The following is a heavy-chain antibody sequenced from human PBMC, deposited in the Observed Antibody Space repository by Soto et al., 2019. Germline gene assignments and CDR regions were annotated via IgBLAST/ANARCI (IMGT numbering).Heavy chain of an antibody. CDR3: ARDYCSSTSCYSYYYYGMDV. J-gene: IGHJ6*02. D-gene: IGHD2-2*02. Sequence: ASVKVSCKASGYTFTSYGISWVRQAPGQGLERMGWISAYNGNTNYAQKLQGRVTMTTDTSTSTAYMELRSLRSDDTAVYYCARDYCSSTSCYSYYYYGMDVWGQGTTVTVSS. V-gene: IGHV1-18*01. CDR1: GYTFTSYG. CDR2: ISAYNGNT.